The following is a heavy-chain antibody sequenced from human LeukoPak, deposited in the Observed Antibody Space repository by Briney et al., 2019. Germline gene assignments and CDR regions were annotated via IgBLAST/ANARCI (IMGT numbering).Heavy chain of an antibody. CDR3: ARDRGGYSYGFGHFDY. Sequence: PGGSLRLSCAASGFTFSSYAMSWVRQAPGKGLEWVSYISSSGSTIYYADSVKGRFTISRDNAKNSLYLQMNSLRAEDTAVYYCARDRGGYSYGFGHFDYWGQGTLVTVSS. D-gene: IGHD5-18*01. J-gene: IGHJ4*02. CDR2: ISSSGSTI. V-gene: IGHV3-48*04. CDR1: GFTFSSYA.